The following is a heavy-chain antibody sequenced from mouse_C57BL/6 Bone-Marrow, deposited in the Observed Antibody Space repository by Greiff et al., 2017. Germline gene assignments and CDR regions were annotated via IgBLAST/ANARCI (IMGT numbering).Heavy chain of an antibody. J-gene: IGHJ4*01. V-gene: IGHV8-8*01. CDR3: ARMAIYYGYVYYAMDY. D-gene: IGHD2-2*01. Sequence: VKLMESGPGILQPSQTLSLTYSFSGFSLSTFGMGVGWIRQPSGKGLEWLAHIWWDDDKYYNPALKSRLTISKDTSKNQVFLKIANVDTADTATYYCARMAIYYGYVYYAMDYWGQGTSVTVSS. CDR2: IWWDDDK. CDR1: GFSLSTFGMG.